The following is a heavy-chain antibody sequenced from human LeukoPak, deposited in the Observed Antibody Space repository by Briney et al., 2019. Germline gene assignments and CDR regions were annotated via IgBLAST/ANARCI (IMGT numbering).Heavy chain of an antibody. D-gene: IGHD3-22*01. J-gene: IGHJ4*02. V-gene: IGHV3-53*01. CDR3: ARGTDSSGPLANY. Sequence: GGSLRLSCAASGFTVSSNYMSWARQAPGKGLEWVSVIYSGGSTYYADSVKGRFTISRDNSKNTLYLQMNSLRAEDTAVYYCARGTDSSGPLANYWGQGTLVTVSS. CDR2: IYSGGST. CDR1: GFTVSSNY.